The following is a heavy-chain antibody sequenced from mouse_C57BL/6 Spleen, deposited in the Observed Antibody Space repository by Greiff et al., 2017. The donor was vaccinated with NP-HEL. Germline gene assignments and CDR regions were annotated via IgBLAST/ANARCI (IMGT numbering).Heavy chain of an antibody. D-gene: IGHD1-1*01. CDR2: IYPGDGDT. V-gene: IGHV1-82*01. J-gene: IGHJ4*01. Sequence: QVHVKQSGPELVKPGASVKISCKASGYAFSSSWMNWVKQRPGKGLEWIGRIYPGDGDTNYNGKFKGKATLTADKSSSTAYMQLSSLTSEDSAVYFCARLYYYGSSTSYAMDYWGQGTSVTVSS. CDR1: GYAFSSSW. CDR3: ARLYYYGSSTSYAMDY.